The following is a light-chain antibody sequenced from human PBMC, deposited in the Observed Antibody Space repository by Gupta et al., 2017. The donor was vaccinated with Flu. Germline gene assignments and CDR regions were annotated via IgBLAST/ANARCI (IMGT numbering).Light chain of an antibody. J-gene: IGLJ3*02. Sequence: QSALTPPASVSGSPGPSITISCTGTSSDVGSYNLVSWYQQHPGKAPKLMIHEVSKRPSGVSNRFSGSKSGNTASLTISGLQAEDEADYYCCSYAGNTTWVFGGGTKLTVL. CDR1: SSDVGSYNL. CDR3: CSYAGNTTWV. V-gene: IGLV2-23*02. CDR2: EVS.